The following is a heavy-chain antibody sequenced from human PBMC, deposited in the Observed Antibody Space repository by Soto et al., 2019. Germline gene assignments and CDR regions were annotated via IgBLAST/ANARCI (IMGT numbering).Heavy chain of an antibody. CDR1: GFTFSSYS. CDR3: ARGDYGDYKGYFDL. Sequence: EVQLVESGGGLVKPGGSLRLSCAASGFTFSSYSMNWVRQAPGKGLEWVSSISSSSSYIYYADSVKGRFTISRDNAKNSLYLQMNSLRAEDTAVYYCARGDYGDYKGYFDLWGRGTLVTVSS. V-gene: IGHV3-21*01. D-gene: IGHD4-17*01. CDR2: ISSSSSYI. J-gene: IGHJ2*01.